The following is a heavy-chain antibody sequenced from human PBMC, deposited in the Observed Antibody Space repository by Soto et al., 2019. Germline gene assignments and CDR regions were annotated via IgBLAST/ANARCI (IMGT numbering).Heavy chain of an antibody. D-gene: IGHD2-2*01. Sequence: SVKVSCKASGGTFSSYTISWVRQAPGQGLEWMGRIIPILGIANYAQKFQGRVTITADKSTSTAYMELSSLRSEDTAVYYCARAVVPAAVLAFDIWGQGTMVTVSS. CDR3: ARAVVPAAVLAFDI. CDR1: GGTFSSYT. V-gene: IGHV1-69*02. J-gene: IGHJ3*02. CDR2: IIPILGIA.